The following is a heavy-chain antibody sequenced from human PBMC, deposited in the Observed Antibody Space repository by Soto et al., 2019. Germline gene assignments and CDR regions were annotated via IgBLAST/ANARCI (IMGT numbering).Heavy chain of an antibody. Sequence: EVQLVESGGGLVQPGGSLRLSCAASGFTFSSYSMNWVRQAPGKGLEWVSYISSSSSTIYYADSVKGLFTISRDNAKNSLYLQMNSLRAEDTAVYYCARDAYSSGWTRTRGKYFQHWGQGTLVTVSS. CDR3: ARDAYSSGWTRTRGKYFQH. J-gene: IGHJ1*01. CDR2: ISSSSSTI. CDR1: GFTFSSYS. D-gene: IGHD6-19*01. V-gene: IGHV3-48*01.